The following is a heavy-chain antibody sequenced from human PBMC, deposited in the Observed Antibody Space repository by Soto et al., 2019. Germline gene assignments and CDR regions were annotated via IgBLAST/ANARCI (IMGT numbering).Heavy chain of an antibody. CDR2: FYYSGST. Sequence: QVQLQESGPGLVKPSETLSLTCTVSGDSISSYYWSWIRQPPGKGLEWIGYFYYSGSTNYNPSPTSRVTISVATSKNQFSPKLSSVTAADTAVYYCARSRGGYFDYWGQGTLVTVSS. CDR1: GDSISSYY. V-gene: IGHV4-59*01. CDR3: ARSRGGYFDY. D-gene: IGHD3-10*01. J-gene: IGHJ4*02.